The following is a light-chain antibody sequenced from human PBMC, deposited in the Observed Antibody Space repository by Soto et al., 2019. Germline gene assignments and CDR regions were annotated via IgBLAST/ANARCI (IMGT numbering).Light chain of an antibody. CDR2: TNN. J-gene: IGLJ1*01. Sequence: QSVLTQPPSVSGAPGQRVTISCTGSSSNIGAGYDVHWYQQLPGTAPKFLIYTNNNRPSGVPDRFSGSKSGTSASLAITGLQAEDEADYYCQSYDSSLSADVFGTGTKLTVL. CDR3: QSYDSSLSADV. V-gene: IGLV1-40*01. CDR1: SSNIGAGYD.